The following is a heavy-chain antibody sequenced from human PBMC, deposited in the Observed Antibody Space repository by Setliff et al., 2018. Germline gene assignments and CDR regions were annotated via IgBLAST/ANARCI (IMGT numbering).Heavy chain of an antibody. V-gene: IGHV1-69*05. CDR1: GGTFSSYA. J-gene: IGHJ3*02. CDR3: ARPDVGGSWTSDAFDI. CDR2: IIPIFGTA. Sequence: SVKVSCKASGGTFSSYAISWVRQAPGQGLKWMGGIIPIFGTANYAQKFQGRVTITTNTSINTAYMELSSLRFEDTAVYYCARPDVGGSWTSDAFDIWGQGTMVTVSS.